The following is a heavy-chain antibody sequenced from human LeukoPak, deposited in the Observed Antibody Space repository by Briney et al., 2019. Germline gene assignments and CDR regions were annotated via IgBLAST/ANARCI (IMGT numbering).Heavy chain of an antibody. J-gene: IGHJ4*02. CDR3: ARHGHSTNGVYYADY. V-gene: IGHV5-51*01. CDR2: IWPGDSDT. D-gene: IGHD2-8*01. CDR1: GYSLTNYW. Sequence: GESLKISCKGSGYSLTNYWIGWVRQMPGKGLEWMGIIWPGDSDTRYSPSFQGQVTISADKSVSTAYLQWSSLKASDTAMYYCARHGHSTNGVYYADYWGQGTLVTVSS.